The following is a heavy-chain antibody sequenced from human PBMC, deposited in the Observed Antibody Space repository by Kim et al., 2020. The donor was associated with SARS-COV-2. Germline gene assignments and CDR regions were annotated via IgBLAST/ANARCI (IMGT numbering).Heavy chain of an antibody. V-gene: IGHV7-4-1*02. D-gene: IGHD3-10*01. Sequence: ASVKVSCKASGYAFTTYGMNWVRQAPGQGLEWMGWINTHTGNPTYAQGFTGRFVFSLDTSVSTTYLEIRSLKAEDTAVYYCARGAKGLGEVQYQFWGQGT. CDR3: ARGAKGLGEVQYQF. CDR2: INTHTGNP. CDR1: GYAFTTYG. J-gene: IGHJ4*02.